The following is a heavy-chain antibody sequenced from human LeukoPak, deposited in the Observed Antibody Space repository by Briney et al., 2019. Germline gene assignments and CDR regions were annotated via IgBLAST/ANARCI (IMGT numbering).Heavy chain of an antibody. CDR2: IYTSGST. CDR3: ARHYIDSSGSYSFDC. J-gene: IGHJ4*02. V-gene: IGHV4-4*07. CDR1: VGSLSSYY. Sequence: PSETLSLTCTVSVGSLSSYYWSWIRQPAWKGLAWIGRIYTSGSTNYNPSLKSRVTMSVDTSKNQFSLKLSSVTAADTAVYYCARHYIDSSGSYSFDCWGQGTLVTVSS. D-gene: IGHD1-26*01.